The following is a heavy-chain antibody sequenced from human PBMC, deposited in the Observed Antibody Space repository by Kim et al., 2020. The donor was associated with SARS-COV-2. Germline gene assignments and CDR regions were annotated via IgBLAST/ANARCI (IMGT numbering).Heavy chain of an antibody. CDR3: TRGSGYYYI. Sequence: TKHNAALTSRVTISVDTSRNQFSLKLTSVTAADTAVYYCTRGSGYYYIWGQGTLVTVSS. D-gene: IGHD3-22*01. V-gene: IGHV4-59*09. CDR2: T. J-gene: IGHJ4*02.